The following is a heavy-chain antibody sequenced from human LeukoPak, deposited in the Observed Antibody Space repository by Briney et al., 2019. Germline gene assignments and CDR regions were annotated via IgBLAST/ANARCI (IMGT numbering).Heavy chain of an antibody. J-gene: IGHJ6*02. CDR2: INPNSGGT. CDR1: GYTFTGYY. Sequence: ASVKVSCKASGYTFTGYYMHWVRQAPGQGLEWMGWINPNSGGTNYAQKFQGRVTMTRDTSISTAYMELSRLRSDDTAAYYCARSRGTMVRGVIKSYYYYGMDVWGQGTTVTVSS. V-gene: IGHV1-2*02. CDR3: ARSRGTMVRGVIKSYYYYGMDV. D-gene: IGHD3-10*01.